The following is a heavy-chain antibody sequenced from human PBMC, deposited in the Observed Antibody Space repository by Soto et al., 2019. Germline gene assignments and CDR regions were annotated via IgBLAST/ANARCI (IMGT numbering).Heavy chain of an antibody. D-gene: IGHD2-15*01. V-gene: IGHV1-18*01. J-gene: IGHJ5*02. CDR1: GYTFTSYG. CDR3: ARVDDIVVVVAAREKWFGP. Sequence: QVQLVQSGAEVKKPGASVKVSCKASGYTFTSYGINWVRQAPGQGLERMGWISAYNGNTNYAQKLQGRVTMTTDTSTSTAYMELRSLRSDDTAVYYCARVDDIVVVVAAREKWFGPWGQGTLVTVSS. CDR2: ISAYNGNT.